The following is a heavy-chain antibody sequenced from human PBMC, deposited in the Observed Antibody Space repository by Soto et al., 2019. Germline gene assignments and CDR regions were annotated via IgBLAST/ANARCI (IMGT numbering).Heavy chain of an antibody. CDR3: ARDRYSSGWYDLDY. CDR1: GFTFSSYG. J-gene: IGHJ4*02. CDR2: IWYDGRNK. D-gene: IGHD6-19*01. Sequence: QVQLVESVGGVVQPARSLRLSCAASGFTFSSYGMHWVRQAPGKGLERVAVIWYDGRNKYYADSVKGRFTISRDNSKNPLYLQMKSLRAEDTAVYYCARDRYSSGWYDLDYWGQGTLVTVSS. V-gene: IGHV3-33*01.